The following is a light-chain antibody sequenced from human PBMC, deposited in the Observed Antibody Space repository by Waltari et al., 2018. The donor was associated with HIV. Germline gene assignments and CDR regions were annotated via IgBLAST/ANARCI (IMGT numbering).Light chain of an antibody. Sequence: IVMTQSTDTLSVSPGERATLSCRASQSVTTNLAWDQPKPGQAPCLLFYGSSTRATGLPDRFSGSGSGTEFTLTISSLQSEDSAFYYCQQYNHWPWTFGQGTTVEIK. CDR1: QSVTTN. CDR2: GSS. CDR3: QQYNHWPWT. V-gene: IGKV3-15*01. J-gene: IGKJ1*01.